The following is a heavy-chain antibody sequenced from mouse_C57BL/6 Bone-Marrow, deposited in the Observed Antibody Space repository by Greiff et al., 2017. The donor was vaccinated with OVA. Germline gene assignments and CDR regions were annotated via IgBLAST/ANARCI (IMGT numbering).Heavy chain of an antibody. J-gene: IGHJ3*01. Sequence: QVQLQQPGAELVKPGASVKLSCKASGYTFTSYWMHWVKQRPGRGLEWIGRIDPSSGGTKYTEKFKSKATLTVDKPSSTAYMQLSILTSEDSAVYYDARQNLLLRYGFAYWGQGTLVTVSA. CDR2: IDPSSGGT. CDR3: ARQNLLLRYGFAY. CDR1: GYTFTSYW. V-gene: IGHV1-72*01. D-gene: IGHD1-1*01.